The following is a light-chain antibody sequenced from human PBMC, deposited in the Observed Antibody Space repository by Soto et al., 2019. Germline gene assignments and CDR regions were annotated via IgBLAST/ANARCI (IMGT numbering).Light chain of an antibody. CDR2: KAS. CDR1: QGIRND. V-gene: IGKV1-5*03. Sequence: IQMTQSPSSLPASVGDRVTITCRASQGIRNDLGWYQQKPGKAPKLLIYKASTLKSGVPSRFSGSGSGTEFTLTISSLQPDDFATYYCQHYNSYSEAFGQGTKVDI. CDR3: QHYNSYSEA. J-gene: IGKJ1*01.